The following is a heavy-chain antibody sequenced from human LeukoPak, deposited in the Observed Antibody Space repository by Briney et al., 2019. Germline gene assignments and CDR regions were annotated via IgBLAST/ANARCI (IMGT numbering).Heavy chain of an antibody. CDR2: IFPGNSDT. D-gene: IGHD2-2*01. Sequence: GESLKISCKASGYSFIDYWIAWVRQMPGKGLEFMGMIFPGNSDTRYSPSFQGQVTFSADKSISTAYLQWSSLKASDTAMYYCARRSYCYSTSCYGYWFDSWGQGTLVTVSS. CDR1: GYSFIDYW. J-gene: IGHJ5*01. CDR3: ARRSYCYSTSCYGYWFDS. V-gene: IGHV5-51*01.